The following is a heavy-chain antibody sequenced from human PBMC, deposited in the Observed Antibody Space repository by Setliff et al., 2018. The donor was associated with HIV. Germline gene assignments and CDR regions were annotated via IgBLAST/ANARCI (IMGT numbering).Heavy chain of an antibody. Sequence: GGSLRLSCEASGFTFSSYWMHWVRQAPGKGLVWVSRINSDGSSTSYADSVKGRFTISRDNSKNTLYLQMNSLRAEDTAVYYCARDQVANYYGSGIDYWGQGTLVTVSS. CDR1: GFTFSSYW. J-gene: IGHJ4*02. V-gene: IGHV3-74*01. CDR2: INSDGSST. CDR3: ARDQVANYYGSGIDY. D-gene: IGHD3-10*01.